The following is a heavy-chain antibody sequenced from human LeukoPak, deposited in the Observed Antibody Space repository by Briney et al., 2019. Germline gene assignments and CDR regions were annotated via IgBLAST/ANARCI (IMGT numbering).Heavy chain of an antibody. J-gene: IGHJ4*02. D-gene: IGHD2-21*02. Sequence: QSGGSLRLSCPASGFTFSSYGMHWVRQAPGKGLEWVAVVWYDGSKKDYADSVKGRFTISRDNAKNSLYLQMNSLRAEDTAVYYCARDLGGDTHFDYWGQGTLVTVSS. CDR2: VWYDGSKK. CDR3: ARDLGGDTHFDY. CDR1: GFTFSSYG. V-gene: IGHV3-33*01.